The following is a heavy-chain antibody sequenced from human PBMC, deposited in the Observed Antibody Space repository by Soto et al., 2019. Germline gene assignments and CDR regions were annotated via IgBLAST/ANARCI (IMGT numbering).Heavy chain of an antibody. CDR1: VFTFSNYF. D-gene: IGHD1-1*01. CDR2: MSGDGKTI. V-gene: IGHV3-74*01. CDR3: AKTYVPGIAGFDP. Sequence: RLSCAASVFTFSNYFMHWVRQVPGEGLVWVSRMSGDGKTISYADSVKDRFTISRDNAKNTLYLQMNSLRVEDTAVYYCAKTYVPGIAGFDPWGQGTLVNVSS. J-gene: IGHJ5*02.